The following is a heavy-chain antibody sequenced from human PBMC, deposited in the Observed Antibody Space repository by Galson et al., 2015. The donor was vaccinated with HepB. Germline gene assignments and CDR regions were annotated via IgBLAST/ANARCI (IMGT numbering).Heavy chain of an antibody. V-gene: IGHV3-15*05. J-gene: IGHJ3*02. CDR3: TTVLWDQLPYFGI. CDR1: GLTFSNAW. CDR2: IKSKVDGGTT. Sequence: SLRLSCAAPGLTFSNAWMSWVRQSPGKGLEWVGRIKSKVDGGTTDYAAPVKDRFTISRDDSKSTLYLQMNSLRAEDTAVYFCTTVLWDQLPYFGIWGQGTMVTVFS. D-gene: IGHD2-2*01.